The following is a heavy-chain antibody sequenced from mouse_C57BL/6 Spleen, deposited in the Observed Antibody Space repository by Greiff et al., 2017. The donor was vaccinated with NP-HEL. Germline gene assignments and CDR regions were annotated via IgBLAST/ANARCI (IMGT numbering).Heavy chain of an antibody. CDR3: ARHDYGYAMDY. D-gene: IGHD2-4*01. CDR1: GFTFSSYG. V-gene: IGHV5-6*01. Sequence: DVQLVESGGDLVKPGGSLKLSCAASGFTFSSYGMSWVRQTPDKRLEWVATISSGGSYTYYPDSVKGRFTISRDNAKNTLYLQMSSLKSEDTAMYYCARHDYGYAMDYWGQGTSVTVSS. CDR2: ISSGGSYT. J-gene: IGHJ4*01.